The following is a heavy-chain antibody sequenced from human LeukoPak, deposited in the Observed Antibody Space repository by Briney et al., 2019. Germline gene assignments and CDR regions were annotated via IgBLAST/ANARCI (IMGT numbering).Heavy chain of an antibody. V-gene: IGHV3-23*01. CDR2: ISDSGDST. D-gene: IGHD3-10*01. J-gene: IGHJ4*02. Sequence: GGSLRLSCAASGFTFSSYTMHWVRQAPGRGLEWVSGISDSGDSTYYADSVKGRFTISRDNSRSTLYLEMNSLRAEDTAVYYCTKWSGFGNDWGQGTLVTVSS. CDR1: GFTFSSYT. CDR3: TKWSGFGND.